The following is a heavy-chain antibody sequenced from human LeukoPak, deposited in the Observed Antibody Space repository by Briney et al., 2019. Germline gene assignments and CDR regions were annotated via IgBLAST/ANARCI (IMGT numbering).Heavy chain of an antibody. CDR3: ARAYYYDSSGYHDY. CDR1: GFTFISYI. J-gene: IGHJ4*02. Sequence: GGALRLSCAASGFTFISYIMNWVRQAPGKGLECVSYISSSSSTIYYADSVKGRFTISRDNAKNSLYLQMNRLRAEDTAVYYCARAYYYDSSGYHDYWGQGTLVTVSS. CDR2: ISSSSSTI. V-gene: IGHV3-48*04. D-gene: IGHD3-22*01.